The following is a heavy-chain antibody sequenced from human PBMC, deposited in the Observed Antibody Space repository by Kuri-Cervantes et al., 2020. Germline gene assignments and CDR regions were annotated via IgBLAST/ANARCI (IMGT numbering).Heavy chain of an antibody. D-gene: IGHD3-9*01. CDR2: ISGSGGST. Sequence: GGSLRLSCAASGFTFSNYVMSWVRQAPGKGLEWVSAISGSGGSTYYADSVKGRFTISRDNSKNTLYLQMNSLRAEDTAVYYCAKGVTPGLRYFDWLSDYWGQGTLVTVSS. J-gene: IGHJ4*02. V-gene: IGHV3-23*01. CDR1: GFTFSNYV. CDR3: AKGVTPGLRYFDWLSDY.